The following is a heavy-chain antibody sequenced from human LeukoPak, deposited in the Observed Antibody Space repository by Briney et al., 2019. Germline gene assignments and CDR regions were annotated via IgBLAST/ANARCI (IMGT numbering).Heavy chain of an antibody. V-gene: IGHV3-48*01. D-gene: IGHD3-3*01. CDR2: ISSSSSTI. J-gene: IGHJ5*02. Sequence: GGSLRLSCAASGFTFSSYSMNWVRQAPGKGLEWVSYISSSSSTIYYADSVKGRFTISRDNAKNSPYLQMNSLRAEDTAVYYCARDSLTYYDFWSGPNWFDPWGQGTLVTVSS. CDR3: ARDSLTYYDFWSGPNWFDP. CDR1: GFTFSSYS.